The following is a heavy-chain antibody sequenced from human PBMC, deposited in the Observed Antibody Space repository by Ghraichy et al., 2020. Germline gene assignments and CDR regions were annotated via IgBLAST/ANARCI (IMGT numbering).Heavy chain of an antibody. V-gene: IGHV4-39*01. J-gene: IGHJ4*02. Sequence: SQTLSLTCTVSGGSISSSSYYWGWIRQPPGKGLEWIGSIYYSGSTYYNPSLKSRVTISVDTSKNQFSLKLSSVTAADTAVYYCARHPGMDGGVYFDYWGQGTLVTVSS. CDR2: IYYSGST. D-gene: IGHD3-3*01. CDR1: GGSISSSSYY. CDR3: ARHPGMDGGVYFDY.